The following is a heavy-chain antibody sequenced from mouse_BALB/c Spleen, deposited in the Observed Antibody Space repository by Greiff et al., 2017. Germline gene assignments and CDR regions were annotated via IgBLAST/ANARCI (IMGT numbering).Heavy chain of an antibody. D-gene: IGHD4-1*01. CDR1: GFSLTSYG. V-gene: IGHV2-5-1*01. CDR3: AKITGTSGYYAMDY. Sequence: VQLQQSGPSLVQPSQSLSITCTVSGFSLTSYGVHWVRQSPGKGLEWLGVIWRGGSTDYNAAFMSRLSITKDNSKSQVFFKMNSLQADDTAIYYCAKITGTSGYYAMDYWGQGTSVTVSS. J-gene: IGHJ4*01. CDR2: IWRGGST.